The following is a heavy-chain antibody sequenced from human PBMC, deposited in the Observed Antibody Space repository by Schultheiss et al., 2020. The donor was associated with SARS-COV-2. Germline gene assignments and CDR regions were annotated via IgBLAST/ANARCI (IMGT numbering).Heavy chain of an antibody. J-gene: IGHJ4*02. Sequence: GGSLRLSCAASGFSFSSYWMSWVRQAPGKGLEWVSAISGSGGSTYYADSVKGRFTISRDNAKNSLYLQMNSLRAEDTAVYYCARALKPKLGADYFDYWGQGTLVTVSS. CDR3: ARALKPKLGADYFDY. V-gene: IGHV3-23*01. CDR1: GFSFSSYW. CDR2: ISGSGGST. D-gene: IGHD6-6*01.